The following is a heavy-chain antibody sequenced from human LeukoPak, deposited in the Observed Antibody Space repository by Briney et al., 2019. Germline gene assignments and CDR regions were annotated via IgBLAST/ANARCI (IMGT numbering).Heavy chain of an antibody. CDR2: ISYSGST. V-gene: IGHV4-59*08. Sequence: SETLSLTCTVSRGSISSYYWSWIRQPPGEGLEWIGHISYSGSTNDNPSLNSRVTISVDTSKNQFSLKLSSVTAADTAVYYCASLYSSAFYSLVGWGQGTLVTVSS. J-gene: IGHJ4*02. CDR3: ASLYSSAFYSLVG. D-gene: IGHD6-19*01. CDR1: RGSISSYY.